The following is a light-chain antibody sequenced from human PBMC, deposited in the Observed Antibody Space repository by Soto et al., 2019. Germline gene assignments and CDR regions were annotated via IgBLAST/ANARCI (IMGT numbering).Light chain of an antibody. J-gene: IGLJ1*01. CDR1: SSNIGAGYD. V-gene: IGLV1-40*01. CDR3: QSYDSSLSIYI. Sequence: QSVLTQPPSVSGAPGQRVIISCTGRSSNIGAGYDVHWYQHLPGRAPKLLIFGNSHRPSGVPDRFSGSKSVTSASLAITGLXAEDEADYYCQSYDSSLSIYIFGAGTKVTVL. CDR2: GNS.